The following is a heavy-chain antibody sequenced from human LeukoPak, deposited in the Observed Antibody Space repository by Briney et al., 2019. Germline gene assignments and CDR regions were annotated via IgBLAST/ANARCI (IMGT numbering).Heavy chain of an antibody. CDR3: ARDWGGGGSCSNDY. J-gene: IGHJ4*02. V-gene: IGHV4-4*07. CDR2: IHTSGST. Sequence: NPSETLSLTCTVSGGSISSYYWNWIRQPAGKGLEWIGRIHTSGSTNYNPSLRSRVTMSVDTSKNQFSLKLSSVTAADTAVYYCARDWGGGGSCSNDYWGQGILVTVSS. D-gene: IGHD2-15*01. CDR1: GGSISSYY.